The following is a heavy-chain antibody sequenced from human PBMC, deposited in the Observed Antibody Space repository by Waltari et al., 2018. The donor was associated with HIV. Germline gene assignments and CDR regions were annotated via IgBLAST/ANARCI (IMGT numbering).Heavy chain of an antibody. CDR3: ARGAIAAAGTI. CDR1: EFTFSSYA. J-gene: IGHJ4*02. CDR2: ISYDGSNK. Sequence: QVQLVESGGGVVQPGRSRRLSCAASEFTFSSYAMHWVRQAPGKGLEWVAVISYDGSNKFYADSVKGRFTISRDNSKNTLYLQMNSLRPEDTAVYYCARGAIAAAGTIWGQGTLVTVSS. D-gene: IGHD6-13*01. V-gene: IGHV3-30*01.